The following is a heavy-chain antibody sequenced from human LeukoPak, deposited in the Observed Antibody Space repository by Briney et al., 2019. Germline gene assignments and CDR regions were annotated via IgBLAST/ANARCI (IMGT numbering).Heavy chain of an antibody. CDR1: GFTFSSYW. V-gene: IGHV3-7*01. D-gene: IGHD1-26*01. Sequence: PGGSLRLSCAASGFTFSSYWMSWVRQAPGKGLEWVANIKQDGSEKYYVDSVKGRFTISRDNAKNSLYLQMNSLRAEDTAVYYCAGDHLGSYFSDAFDIWGQGTMVTVSS. J-gene: IGHJ3*02. CDR2: IKQDGSEK. CDR3: AGDHLGSYFSDAFDI.